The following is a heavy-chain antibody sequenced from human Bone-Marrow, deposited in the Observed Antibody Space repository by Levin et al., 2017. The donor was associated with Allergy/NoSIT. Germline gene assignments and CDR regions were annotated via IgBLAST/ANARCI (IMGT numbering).Heavy chain of an antibody. J-gene: IGHJ4*02. Sequence: ETLSLTCAASGFTVSSNYMSWVRQAPGKGLEWVSVIYSGGSTYYADSVKGRFTISRDNSKNTLYLQMNSRRAEDTAVYYGARGRYCGGDCYAEGDFWGQGTLVTVSS. CDR1: GFTVSSNY. D-gene: IGHD2-21*02. V-gene: IGHV3-53*01. CDR3: ARGRYCGGDCYAEGDF. CDR2: IYSGGST.